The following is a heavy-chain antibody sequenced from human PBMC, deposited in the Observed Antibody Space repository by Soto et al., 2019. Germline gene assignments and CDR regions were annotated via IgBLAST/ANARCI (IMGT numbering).Heavy chain of an antibody. J-gene: IGHJ3*02. Sequence: PSETLSLTCTVSGGSISNGGYYWSWIRQHPGKGLEWIGYIYYSGSTYYNPSLKSRVTISVDTSKNQFSLKLSSVTAADTAVYCCAREDWNYNAFDIWGQGTMVTVSS. V-gene: IGHV4-31*03. CDR1: GGSISNGGYY. CDR3: AREDWNYNAFDI. CDR2: IYYSGST. D-gene: IGHD1-7*01.